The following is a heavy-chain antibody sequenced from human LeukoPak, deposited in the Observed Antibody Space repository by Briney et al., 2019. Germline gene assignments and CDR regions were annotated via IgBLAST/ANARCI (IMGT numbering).Heavy chain of an antibody. CDR2: ISSSSSYI. Sequence: GGSLRLSCAASGFTFSSYSMNWVRQAPGKGLEWVSSISSSSSYIYYADSVKGRFTISRDNAKNSLYLQMNSLRAEDTAVYYCVRDQKATLSSGYALDYWGQGTLVTVSS. CDR3: VRDQKATLSSGYALDY. V-gene: IGHV3-21*01. J-gene: IGHJ4*02. D-gene: IGHD3-22*01. CDR1: GFTFSSYS.